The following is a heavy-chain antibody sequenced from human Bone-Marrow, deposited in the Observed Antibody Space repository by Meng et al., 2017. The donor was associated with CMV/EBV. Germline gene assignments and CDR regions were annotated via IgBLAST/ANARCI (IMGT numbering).Heavy chain of an antibody. CDR2: INPNSGGT. J-gene: IGHJ4*02. V-gene: IGHV1-2*02. Sequence: ASVKVSCKASGYTFTGYYMHWVRQAPGQGLEWMGWINPNSGGTNYAQKFQGRVTMTRDTSLSTAYMELSRLRSDDTAVYYCGRSLRRSSSSSAGFDYWGQGTLVTVSS. CDR1: GYTFTGYY. CDR3: GRSLRRSSSSSAGFDY. D-gene: IGHD6-6*01.